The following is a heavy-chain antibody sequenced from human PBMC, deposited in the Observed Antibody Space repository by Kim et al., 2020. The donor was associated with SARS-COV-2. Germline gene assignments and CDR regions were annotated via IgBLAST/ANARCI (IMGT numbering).Heavy chain of an antibody. D-gene: IGHD5-18*01. J-gene: IGHJ4*02. CDR1: GFTFSGSA. CDR2: IRSKANSYAT. Sequence: GGSLRLSCAASGFTFSGSAMHWVRQASGKGLEWVGRIRSKANSYATAYAASVKGRFTISRDDSKNTAYLQMNSLKTEDTAVYYCTTQGVDTAIKYYFDYWGQGTLVTVSS. CDR3: TTQGVDTAIKYYFDY. V-gene: IGHV3-73*01.